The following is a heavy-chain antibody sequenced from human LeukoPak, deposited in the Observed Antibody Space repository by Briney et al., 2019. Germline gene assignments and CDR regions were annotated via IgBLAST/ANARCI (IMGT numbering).Heavy chain of an antibody. D-gene: IGHD5-18*01. CDR2: ISSSGSTI. CDR1: GFTFSDYY. CDR3: ARVRSGYSYAWGYYYYMDV. Sequence: GGSLRLSCAASGFTFSDYYMSWIRQAPGKGLEWVSYISSSGSTIYYADSVKGRFTISRDNAKNSLYLQMNSLRAEDTAVYYSARVRSGYSYAWGYYYYMDVWGKGTTVTVSS. J-gene: IGHJ6*03. V-gene: IGHV3-11*04.